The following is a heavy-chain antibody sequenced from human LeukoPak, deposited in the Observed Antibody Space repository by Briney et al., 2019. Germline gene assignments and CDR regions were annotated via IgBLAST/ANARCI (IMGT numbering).Heavy chain of an antibody. CDR3: TRNGRSLDY. Sequence: PGGSLRLSCAASGFTFSGFWMSWVRQAPGKGLEWVASIKVDGSEKYYVDSVKSRFTISRDNAKNSLFLQMSSLRAEDTAVYYCTRNGRSLDYWGQGTLVTVSS. J-gene: IGHJ4*02. CDR2: IKVDGSEK. V-gene: IGHV3-7*01. CDR1: GFTFSGFW. D-gene: IGHD2-15*01.